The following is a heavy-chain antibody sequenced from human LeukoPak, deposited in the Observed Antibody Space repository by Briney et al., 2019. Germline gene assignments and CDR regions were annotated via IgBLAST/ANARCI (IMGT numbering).Heavy chain of an antibody. J-gene: IGHJ5*02. CDR1: GFSFSTSW. Sequence: GGSLRLSCAVSGFSFSTSWMSWVRQAPGKGLEWVANIKEDGSSISYVDSVKGRFTISRDNAKNSLYLQMNSLRVEDTAVYYCARGQTWGQGTLVTVSS. V-gene: IGHV3-7*05. CDR3: ARGQT. CDR2: IKEDGSSI.